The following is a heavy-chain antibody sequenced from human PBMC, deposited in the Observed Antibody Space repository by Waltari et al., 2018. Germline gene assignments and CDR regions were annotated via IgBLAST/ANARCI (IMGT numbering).Heavy chain of an antibody. CDR1: GYTFTSYY. J-gene: IGHJ4*02. Sequence: QVQLVQSGAEVKKPGASVKVSCKASGYTFTSYYMHWVRQAPGQGLEWMEIINPSGGSTSYAQKFQGRVTMTRDTSTSTVYMELSSLRSEDTAVYYCARALAAAGHPSYYFDYWGQGTLVTVSS. V-gene: IGHV1-46*01. CDR2: INPSGGST. CDR3: ARALAAAGHPSYYFDY. D-gene: IGHD6-13*01.